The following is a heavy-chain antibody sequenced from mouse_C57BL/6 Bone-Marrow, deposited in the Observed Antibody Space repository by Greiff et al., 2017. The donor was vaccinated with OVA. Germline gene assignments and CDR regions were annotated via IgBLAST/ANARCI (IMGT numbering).Heavy chain of an antibody. D-gene: IGHD1-1*02. CDR1: GYTFTDYY. J-gene: IGHJ3*01. CDR3: ARGWGTAWFAY. Sequence: VHVKQSGPVLVKPGASVKMSCKASGYTFTDYYMNWVKQSHGKSLEWIGVINPYNGGTSYNQKFKGKATLTVDKSSSTAYMELNSLTSEDSAVYYCARGWGTAWFAYWGQGTLVTVSA. CDR2: INPYNGGT. V-gene: IGHV1-19*01.